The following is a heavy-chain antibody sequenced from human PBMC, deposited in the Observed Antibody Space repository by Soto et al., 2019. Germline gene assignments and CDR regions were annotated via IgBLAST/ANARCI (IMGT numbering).Heavy chain of an antibody. V-gene: IGHV1-8*01. CDR1: GYTFTSYD. Sequence: ASVKVSCKASGYTFTSYDSNWVRQATGQGLEWMGWMNPNSGNTGYAQKFQGRVTMTRNTSISTAYMELSSLRSEDTAVYYCARYRRSRLNWFDPWGHGTLVTTSS. J-gene: IGHJ5*02. D-gene: IGHD3-16*01. CDR2: MNPNSGNT. CDR3: ARYRRSRLNWFDP.